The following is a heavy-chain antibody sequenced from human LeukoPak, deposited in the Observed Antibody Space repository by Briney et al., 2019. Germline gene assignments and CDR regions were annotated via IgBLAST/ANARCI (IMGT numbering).Heavy chain of an antibody. CDR2: IWSDGSHT. Sequence: GRSLRLSCAASGFTFSNYGMHWVRQAPGKGLEWVALIWSDGSHTYYADSVKGRFTISRDNSKNTLYLQMNSLRVEDTAVYYCARGVTAVDYWGQGTLVTVSS. CDR3: ARGVTAVDY. J-gene: IGHJ4*02. D-gene: IGHD2-21*02. CDR1: GFTFSNYG. V-gene: IGHV3-33*01.